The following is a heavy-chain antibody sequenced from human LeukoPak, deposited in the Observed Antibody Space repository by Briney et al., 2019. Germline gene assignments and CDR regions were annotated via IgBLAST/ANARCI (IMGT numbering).Heavy chain of an antibody. CDR2: IYTSGST. J-gene: IGHJ5*02. V-gene: IGHV4-4*07. Sequence: PGGSLSLTCTVSGGSISSYYWSWIRQPAGKGLEWIGRIYTSGSTNYNPSLKSRVTMSVDTSKNQFSLKLSSVTAADTAVYYCARARFHDYGPPDENWFDPWGQGTLVTVSS. CDR3: ARARFHDYGPPDENWFDP. D-gene: IGHD4-17*01. CDR1: GGSISSYY.